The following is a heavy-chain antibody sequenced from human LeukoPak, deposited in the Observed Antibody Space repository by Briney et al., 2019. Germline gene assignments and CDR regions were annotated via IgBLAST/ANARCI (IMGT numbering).Heavy chain of an antibody. CDR2: INPSGGGT. CDR1: GYTFTSYY. D-gene: IGHD3-10*01. Sequence: ASVNVSCKASGYTFTSYYMHWVRQAPGQGLEWMGIINPSGGGTSYAQKFQGRVTMTRDTSTSTVYMELSSLRSEDTAVYYCARAYGSGSYTLLFFDYWGQGTLVTVSS. V-gene: IGHV1-46*01. CDR3: ARAYGSGSYTLLFFDY. J-gene: IGHJ4*02.